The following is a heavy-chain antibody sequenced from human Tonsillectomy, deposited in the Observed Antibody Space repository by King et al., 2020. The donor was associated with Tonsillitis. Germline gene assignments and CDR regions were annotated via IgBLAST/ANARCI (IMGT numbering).Heavy chain of an antibody. V-gene: IGHV3-9*01. Sequence: VQLVESGGGLVQPGRSLRLSCAASGFTFDDYAMHWVRQAPGKGLEWVSSICWNSGSIGDADSVKGRITISRDNAKNSLYLQMNSLRAEDTALYYCAKVISDCSGGRCYSYYYGMDVWGQGTTVTVS. CDR3: AKVISDCSGGRCYSYYYGMDV. D-gene: IGHD2-15*01. CDR1: GFTFDDYA. CDR2: ICWNSGSI. J-gene: IGHJ6*02.